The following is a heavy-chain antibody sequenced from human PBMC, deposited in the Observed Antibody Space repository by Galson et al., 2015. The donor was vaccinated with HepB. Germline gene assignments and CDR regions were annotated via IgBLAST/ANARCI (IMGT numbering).Heavy chain of an antibody. CDR3: AAVGRRVRGSGSYYPYYYYGMDV. CDR2: IVVGSGNT. V-gene: IGHV1-58*02. Sequence: SVKVSCKASGFTFTSSAMQWVRQARGQRLEWIGWIVVGSGNTNYAQKFQERVTITRDMSTSTAYMELSSLRSEETAVYYCAAVGRRVRGSGSYYPYYYYGMDVWGQGTTVTVSS. CDR1: GFTFTSSA. D-gene: IGHD3-10*01. J-gene: IGHJ6*02.